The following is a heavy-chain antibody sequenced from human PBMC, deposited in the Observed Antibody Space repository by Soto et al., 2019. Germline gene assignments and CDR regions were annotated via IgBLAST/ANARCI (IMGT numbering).Heavy chain of an antibody. CDR1: AQTFSSYA. V-gene: IGHV1-69*13. J-gene: IGHJ4*02. D-gene: IGHD3-22*01. Sequence: SSVKFSCEAYAQTFSSYAISWVRQAPGQGLEWMGGIIPIFGTANYAQKFQGRVTITADESTCTAYMELSSLRSEDTAVYYCARAAGGYYDSSGYVDYWGQGTLVPVSS. CDR3: ARAAGGYYDSSGYVDY. CDR2: IIPIFGTA.